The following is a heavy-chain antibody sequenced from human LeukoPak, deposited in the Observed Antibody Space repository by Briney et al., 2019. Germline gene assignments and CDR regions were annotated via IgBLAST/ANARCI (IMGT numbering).Heavy chain of an antibody. D-gene: IGHD1-26*01. J-gene: IGHJ2*01. CDR1: GGSISSYY. CDR3: AREPYSKNYLWSRNWYFDL. Sequence: SETLSLTCTVSGGSISSYYWSWIRQSAGKGLEWIGRINTSGDTNLNPSLKSRVTISVDTSRNQFSLNLRSVIAADTAVYYCAREPYSKNYLWSRNWYFDLWGRGTLVTVSS. CDR2: INTSGDT. V-gene: IGHV4-4*07.